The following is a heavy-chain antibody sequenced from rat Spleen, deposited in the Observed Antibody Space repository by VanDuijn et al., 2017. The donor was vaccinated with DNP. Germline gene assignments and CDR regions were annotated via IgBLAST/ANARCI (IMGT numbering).Heavy chain of an antibody. Sequence: EVQLQESGPGLVKPSQSLSLTCSVTGYSITSSYRWNWIRKFPGNKLEWMGYINSAGSTNYNPSIKSRISITRDTSKNQFFLQVNSVTTEDTATYYCASDILRQDRFAYWGQGTLVTVSS. D-gene: IGHD1-6*01. CDR3: ASDILRQDRFAY. CDR2: INSAGST. V-gene: IGHV3-3*01. CDR1: GYSITSSYR. J-gene: IGHJ3*01.